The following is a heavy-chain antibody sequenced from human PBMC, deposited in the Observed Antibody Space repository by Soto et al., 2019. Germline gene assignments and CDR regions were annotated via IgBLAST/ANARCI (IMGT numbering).Heavy chain of an antibody. J-gene: IGHJ3*02. CDR1: GFTFSSYA. Sequence: QVQLLESGGGEVQPGRSLRLSCAASGFTFSSYAMHWVRQAPGKGLEWVAVISYDGGNKYYADSVKGRFTISRDNSKNTLYLQIYSLSAEDTAVYYCGGRVEQSSFTFDIWGQGTMVTVSS. CDR3: GGRVEQSSFTFDI. V-gene: IGHV3-30-3*01. CDR2: ISYDGGNK. D-gene: IGHD1-26*01.